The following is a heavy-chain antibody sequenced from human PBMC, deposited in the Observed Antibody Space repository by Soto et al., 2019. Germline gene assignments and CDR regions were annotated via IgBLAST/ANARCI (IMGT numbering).Heavy chain of an antibody. D-gene: IGHD2-2*01. Sequence: ASVKVSCKASGYTFTSYGISWVRQAPGQGLEWMGWISAYNGNTNYAQKLQGRVTMTTDTSTSTAYMELRSLRSDDTAVYYCARSAVVRSPDDAFDIWDQGTMVTVSS. CDR3: ARSAVVRSPDDAFDI. V-gene: IGHV1-18*04. CDR1: GYTFTSYG. J-gene: IGHJ3*02. CDR2: ISAYNGNT.